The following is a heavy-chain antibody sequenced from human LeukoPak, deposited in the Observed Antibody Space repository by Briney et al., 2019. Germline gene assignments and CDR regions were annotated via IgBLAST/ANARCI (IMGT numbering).Heavy chain of an antibody. Sequence: PGGSLRLSCAASGFTFGNYNMNWVRQAPGKGLEWVSTIYSGGSTYYADSVKGRFSISRDNSKKTAYLQMNSLRAEDTAVYYCARDQGRGSYAYWGQGTLVTVSS. CDR2: IYSGGST. J-gene: IGHJ4*02. D-gene: IGHD1-26*01. CDR3: ARDQGRGSYAY. CDR1: GFTFGNYN. V-gene: IGHV3-66*01.